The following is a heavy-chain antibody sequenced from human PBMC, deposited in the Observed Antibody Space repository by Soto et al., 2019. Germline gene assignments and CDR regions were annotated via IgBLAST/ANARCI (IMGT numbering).Heavy chain of an antibody. CDR2: INHSGST. Sequence: KGLEWIGEINHSGSTNYNPSLKSRVTISVHTSNSQFSLELSSVTAADTAVYYCARGLMSFFFNDTATTEIYTIYLNDDL. V-gene: IGHV4-34*01. D-gene: IGHD4-17*01. CDR3: ARGLMSFFFNDTATTEIYTIYLNDDL. J-gene: IGHJ2*01.